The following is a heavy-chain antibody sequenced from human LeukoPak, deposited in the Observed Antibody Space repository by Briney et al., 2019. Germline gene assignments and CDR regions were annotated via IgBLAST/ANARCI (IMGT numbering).Heavy chain of an antibody. CDR2: ISAYNGNT. J-gene: IGHJ4*02. V-gene: IGHV1-18*01. Sequence: ASVKVSCKASGYIFTNHAITWVRQAPGQGLEWMGWISAYNGNTNYAQKLQGRVTMTTDTSTSTAYMELRSLRSDDTAVYYCARGRSPYTIFGVDPFDYWGQGTLVTVSS. CDR3: ARGRSPYTIFGVDPFDY. CDR1: GYIFTNHA. D-gene: IGHD3-3*01.